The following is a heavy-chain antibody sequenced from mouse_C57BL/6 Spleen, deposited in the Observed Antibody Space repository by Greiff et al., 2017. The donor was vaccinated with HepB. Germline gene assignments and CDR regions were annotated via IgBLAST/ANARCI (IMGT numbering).Heavy chain of an antibody. CDR3: TRVNWDSWYVDV. J-gene: IGHJ1*03. CDR2: IYPGNSDT. CDR1: GYTFTSYW. D-gene: IGHD4-1*01. V-gene: IGHV1-5*01. Sequence: EVQLQQSGTVLARPGASVKMSCKTSGYTFTSYWMHWVKQRPGQGLEWIGAIYPGNSDTSYNQKFKGKAKLTAVTSASTAYMELSSLTNEDSAVYYCTRVNWDSWYVDVWGTGTTVTVSS.